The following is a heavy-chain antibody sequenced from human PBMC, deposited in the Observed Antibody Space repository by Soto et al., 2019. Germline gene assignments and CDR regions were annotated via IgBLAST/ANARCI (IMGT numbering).Heavy chain of an antibody. V-gene: IGHV3-33*01. CDR1: GFTFSSYG. CDR3: AREDIVVVPAAMPSYGAYYYGMDV. CDR2: IWYDGSNK. J-gene: IGHJ6*02. D-gene: IGHD2-2*01. Sequence: QVQLVESGGGVVQPGRSLRLSCAASGFTFSSYGMHWVRQAPGKGLEWVAVIWYDGSNKYYADSVKGRFTISRDNSKNTLYLQMNSLRAEDTAVYYCAREDIVVVPAAMPSYGAYYYGMDVWGQGTTVTVSS.